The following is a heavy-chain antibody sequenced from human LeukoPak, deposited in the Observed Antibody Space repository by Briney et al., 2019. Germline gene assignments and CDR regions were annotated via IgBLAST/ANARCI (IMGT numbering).Heavy chain of an antibody. Sequence: KPSETLSLTCTVSGASITTYYWSWIRQPPGKGLEWIGYVFHSGSPSYSPSLRSRVTVSLDTSKNHLSLSLTSVTAADTALYYCARVSASGWYNYYFDYWGQGTLVTVSS. J-gene: IGHJ4*02. CDR3: ARVSASGWYNYYFDY. CDR2: VFHSGSP. V-gene: IGHV4-59*01. CDR1: GASITTYY. D-gene: IGHD6-19*01.